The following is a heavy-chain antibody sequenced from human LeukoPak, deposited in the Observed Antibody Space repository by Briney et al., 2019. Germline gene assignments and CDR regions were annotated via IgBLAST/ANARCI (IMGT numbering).Heavy chain of an antibody. CDR2: ISSSSSYI. Sequence: GGSLRLSCAASGFTFSSYSMNWVRQAPGKGLEWVSSISSSSSYIYYAGSVKGRFTISRDNAKNSLYLQMNSLRAEDMALYYCAKGGGGRLIYYYYMDVWGKGTTVTVSS. CDR1: GFTFSSYS. J-gene: IGHJ6*03. D-gene: IGHD3-16*01. CDR3: AKGGGGRLIYYYYMDV. V-gene: IGHV3-21*04.